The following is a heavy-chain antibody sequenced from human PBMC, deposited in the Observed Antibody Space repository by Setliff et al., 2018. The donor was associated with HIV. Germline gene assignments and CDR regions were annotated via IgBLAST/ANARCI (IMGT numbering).Heavy chain of an antibody. CDR1: GGSISSGSYY. Sequence: TLSLTCTVSGGSISSGSYYWNWIRQPAGKGLEWIGRIYTSGSTNYNPSLKSRVTISVDTSENQFSLKLSSVTAADTAVYYCARDGYSSSWYVISGSFDYWGQGILVTVSS. V-gene: IGHV4-61*02. J-gene: IGHJ4*02. CDR3: ARDGYSSSWYVISGSFDY. CDR2: IYTSGST. D-gene: IGHD6-13*01.